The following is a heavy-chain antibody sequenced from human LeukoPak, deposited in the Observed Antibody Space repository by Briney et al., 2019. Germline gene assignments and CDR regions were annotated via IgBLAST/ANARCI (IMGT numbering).Heavy chain of an antibody. V-gene: IGHV3-20*04. CDR1: VFTFEDYG. J-gene: IGHJ4*02. Sequence: GGSLRLSCAASVFTFEDYGMSWVPRSPGKGLEGVTGINWDGGSTGYADSVKGRFHISRDNAKNYLYLQMNSLRAEETALYYCARGTLKAAATDFDYWGQGTLVTVSS. CDR2: INWDGGST. D-gene: IGHD6-13*01. CDR3: ARGTLKAAATDFDY.